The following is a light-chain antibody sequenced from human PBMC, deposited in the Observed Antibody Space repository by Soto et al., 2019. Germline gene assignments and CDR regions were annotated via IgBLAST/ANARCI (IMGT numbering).Light chain of an antibody. V-gene: IGKV3-15*01. Sequence: EIVLTQSPGTLSLSPGERATLSCRASQSVSSSYLAWYQQKPGQAPRLLIYGASIRASGIPARFSGSGSGTEFTLTISGLQSDDFAVYYCQQYNNWPPWTFGQGTKVDIK. CDR3: QQYNNWPPWT. J-gene: IGKJ1*01. CDR2: GAS. CDR1: QSVSSSY.